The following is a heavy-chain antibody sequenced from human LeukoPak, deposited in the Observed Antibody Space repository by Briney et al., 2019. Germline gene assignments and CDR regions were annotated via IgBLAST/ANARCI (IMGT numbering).Heavy chain of an antibody. Sequence: GGSLRLSCSASGFTFSSNALHWARQAPGKGLEYVSGINSNGGRTYYADSAKGRFTISRDNSKNTVYLQMSSLRAEDTAAYYCVKGQLWFYGMDVWGQGTLVTVSS. CDR2: INSNGGRT. CDR1: GFTFSSNA. J-gene: IGHJ6*02. CDR3: VKGQLWFYGMDV. D-gene: IGHD5-18*01. V-gene: IGHV3-64*03.